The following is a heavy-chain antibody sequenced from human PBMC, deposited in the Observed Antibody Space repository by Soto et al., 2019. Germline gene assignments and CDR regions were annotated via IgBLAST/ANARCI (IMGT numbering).Heavy chain of an antibody. CDR3: AADPSIYGENDY. D-gene: IGHD4-4*01. V-gene: IGHV1-58*01. Sequence: GASVKVSCKASGFTFTSSAVQWVRQARGQRLEWIGWIVVGSGNTNYAQKFQERVTITRDMSTSTAYMELSSLRSEDTAVYYCAADPSIYGENDYWGQGTLVTVSS. CDR1: GFTFTSSA. J-gene: IGHJ4*02. CDR2: IVVGSGNT.